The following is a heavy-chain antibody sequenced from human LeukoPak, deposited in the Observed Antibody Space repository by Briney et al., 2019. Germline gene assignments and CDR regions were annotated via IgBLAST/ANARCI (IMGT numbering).Heavy chain of an antibody. CDR1: GYTFTTYG. V-gene: IGHV7-4-1*02. J-gene: IGHJ4*02. CDR3: ARTTAICSSTFCYRWEFDY. D-gene: IGHD2-2*02. Sequence: ASVKVSCKASGYTFTTYGMNWVRQAPGQGLEWMGWINTDTGNPTYAQGFTGRFVFSLDTSVSTAYLQISSLKAEDTAVYYCARTTAICSSTFCYRWEFDYWGQGTLVTVSS. CDR2: INTDTGNP.